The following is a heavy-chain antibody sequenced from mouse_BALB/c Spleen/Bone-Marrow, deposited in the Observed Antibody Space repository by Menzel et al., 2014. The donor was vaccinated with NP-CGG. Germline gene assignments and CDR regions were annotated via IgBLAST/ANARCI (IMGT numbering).Heavy chain of an antibody. CDR2: ISYDGSN. V-gene: IGHV3-6*02. CDR3: ARLDGFAY. J-gene: IGHJ3*01. Sequence: EVQLVESGPGLVKPSQSLSLTCSVTGYSITSGYYWNWIRQFPGNKLEWMGYISYDGSNNYNPSLKNRISITRDTSKNQFFLKLNSVTTEDTATYYCARLDGFAYWGQGTLVTVSA. CDR1: GYSITSGYY.